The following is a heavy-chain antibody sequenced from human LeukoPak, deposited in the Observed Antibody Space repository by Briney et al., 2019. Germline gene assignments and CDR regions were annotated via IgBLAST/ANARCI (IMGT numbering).Heavy chain of an antibody. Sequence: ASVKVSCTASVYTFTGYYMHWVRQAPGQGLEWMGWINPNSGGTNYAQQFQGRVTMTRDTSISTAFMELSRLTSDDTPVYSCARVRGSTSSNIYYWGQGTLVTVSS. D-gene: IGHD2-2*01. CDR2: INPNSGGT. CDR3: ARVRGSTSSNIYY. CDR1: VYTFTGYY. J-gene: IGHJ4*02. V-gene: IGHV1-2*02.